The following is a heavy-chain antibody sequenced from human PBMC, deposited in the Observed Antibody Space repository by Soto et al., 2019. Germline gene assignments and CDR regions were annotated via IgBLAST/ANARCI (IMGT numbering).Heavy chain of an antibody. Sequence: QVQLVQSGAEVKKPGASVKVSCKAPRYIFTAYFMHWGRQAPGQGLEWMGWINTNNGATHYGLSFQGRVTMTRDTSISTAYMELSSLRSDDTAVYYCASHDPGARVDPWGQGTLVIVSS. D-gene: IGHD1-1*01. CDR2: INTNNGAT. CDR1: RYIFTAYF. V-gene: IGHV1-2*02. J-gene: IGHJ5*02. CDR3: ASHDPGARVDP.